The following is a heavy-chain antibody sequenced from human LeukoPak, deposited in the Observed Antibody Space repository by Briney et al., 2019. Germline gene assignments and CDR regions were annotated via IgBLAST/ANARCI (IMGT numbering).Heavy chain of an antibody. D-gene: IGHD3-9*01. CDR1: GFTFSSYV. V-gene: IGHV3-21*01. CDR2: ISSSSSYI. CDR3: ARDAYYDILTGYLAY. Sequence: GGSLRLSCAASGFTFSSYVMHWVRQAPGKGLEWVSSISSSSSYIYYADSVKGRFTISRDNAKNSLYLQMNSLRAEDTAMYYCARDAYYDILTGYLAYWGQGTLVTVSS. J-gene: IGHJ4*02.